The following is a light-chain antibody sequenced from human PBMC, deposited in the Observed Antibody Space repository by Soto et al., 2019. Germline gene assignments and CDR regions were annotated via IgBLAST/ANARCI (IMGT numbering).Light chain of an antibody. CDR1: QGIRSA. V-gene: IGKV1-13*02. Sequence: AIQLTQSPSSLSASVGDRVSITCRASQGIRSALAWYQHKPGKPPKILIYDASSLQSGVPSRFSGSESGTECTLTISSLQPEDFATYCCQQLKSYPFTFGQGTRLEIK. CDR2: DAS. J-gene: IGKJ5*01. CDR3: QQLKSYPFT.